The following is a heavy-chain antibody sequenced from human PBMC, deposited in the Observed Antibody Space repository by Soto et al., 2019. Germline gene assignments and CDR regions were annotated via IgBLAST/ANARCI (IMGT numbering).Heavy chain of an antibody. CDR1: GYTFTSYG. D-gene: IGHD2-15*01. V-gene: IGHV1-18*01. CDR3: ARVVAALGRGFDP. Sequence: QVQLVQSGAEVKKPGASVKVSCKASGYTFTSYGLSWVRQAPGQGLEWMGRISAYNYNTNYAQKHQGRATMTTDTSTSTPYIELRRLKSDATAVYYCARVVAALGRGFDPWGQGTLVTVSS. CDR2: ISAYNYNT. J-gene: IGHJ5*02.